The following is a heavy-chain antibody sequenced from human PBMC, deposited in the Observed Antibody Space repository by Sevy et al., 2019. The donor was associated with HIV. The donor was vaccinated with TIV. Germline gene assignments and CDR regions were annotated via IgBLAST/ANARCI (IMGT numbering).Heavy chain of an antibody. D-gene: IGHD3-3*01. CDR1: GFTFSSYS. J-gene: IGHJ6*02. V-gene: IGHV3-21*01. CDR2: ISSSSSYI. Sequence: GGSLRLSCAASGFTFSSYSMNWVRQAPGKGLEWVSSISSSSSYIYYADPVKGRFTISRDNAKNSLYLQMNSLRAEDTVVDYWARGRDQRFYGMDVWGQGTTVTVSS. CDR3: ARGRDQRFYGMDV.